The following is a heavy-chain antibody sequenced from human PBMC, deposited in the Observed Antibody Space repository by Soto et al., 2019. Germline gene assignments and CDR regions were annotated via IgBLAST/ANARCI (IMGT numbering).Heavy chain of an antibody. D-gene: IGHD3-22*01. CDR2: IYWDDDK. V-gene: IGHV2-5*02. J-gene: IGHJ4*02. CDR3: AHIYDSSGYYGPKDFDY. Sequence: VSGPTLVNPTQTLTLTCTFSGFSLSTSGVGVGWIRQPPGKALEWLALIYWDDDKRYSPSLKSRLTITKDTSKNQVVLTMTNMDPVDTATYYFAHIYDSSGYYGPKDFDYWGQGTLVTVSS. CDR1: GFSLSTSGVG.